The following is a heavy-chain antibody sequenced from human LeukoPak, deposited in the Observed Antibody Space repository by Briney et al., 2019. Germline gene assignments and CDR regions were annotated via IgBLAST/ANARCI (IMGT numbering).Heavy chain of an antibody. V-gene: IGHV3-23*01. CDR1: GFTFSSYA. J-gene: IGHJ5*01. D-gene: IGHD6-19*01. CDR3: AKTLSVGWVPQYDS. CDR2: ISGSGDST. Sequence: PGGSLRLSCAASGFTFSSYAVSWVRQDPGKGLEWVSGISGSGDSTHYADSVKGRFTISRDNSKNTLYLQMNSLTDEDTAVYYCAKTLSVGWVPQYDSWGQGVLVTVSS.